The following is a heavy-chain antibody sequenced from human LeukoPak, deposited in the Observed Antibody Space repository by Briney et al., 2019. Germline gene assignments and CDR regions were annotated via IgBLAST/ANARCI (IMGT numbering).Heavy chain of an antibody. CDR1: GGSISSGSYY. CDR3: ARERDNWVRGVHNWFDP. CDR2: IYTSGST. D-gene: IGHD3-10*01. V-gene: IGHV4-61*02. J-gene: IGHJ5*02. Sequence: PSQTLSLTCTVSGGSISSGSYYWSWIRQPAGKGLEWIGRIYTSGSTYYNPSLKSRVTISVDTSKNQFSLNLSSVTAADTAVYYCARERDNWVRGVHNWFDPWGQGTLVTVSS.